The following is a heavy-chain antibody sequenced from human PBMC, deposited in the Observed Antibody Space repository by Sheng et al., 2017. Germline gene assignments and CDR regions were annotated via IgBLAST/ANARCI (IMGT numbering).Heavy chain of an antibody. Sequence: EVQLVESGGGLVKPGGSLRLSCAASGFTFSSYSMNWVRQAPGKGLEWVSSISSSSSYIYYADSVKGRFTISRDNAKNSLYLQMNSLRAEDTAVYYCAREKGIAAAGMDVWGKGTTVTVSS. CDR1: GFTFSSYS. J-gene: IGHJ6*04. D-gene: IGHD6-13*01. CDR3: AREKGIAAAGMDV. CDR2: ISSSSSYI. V-gene: IGHV3-21*01.